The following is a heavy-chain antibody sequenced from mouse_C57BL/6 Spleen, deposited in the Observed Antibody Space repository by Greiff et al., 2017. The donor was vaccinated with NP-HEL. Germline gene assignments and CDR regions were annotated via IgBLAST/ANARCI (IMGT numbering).Heavy chain of an antibody. CDR3: ASYSNYGDAMDY. CDR2: IDPSDSYT. J-gene: IGHJ4*01. D-gene: IGHD2-5*01. V-gene: IGHV1-69*01. CDR1: GYTFTSYW. Sequence: VKLQQPGAELVMPGASVKLSCKASGYTFTSYWMHWVKQRPGQGLEWIGEIDPSDSYTNYNQKFKGKSTLTVDKSSSTAYMQLSSLTSEDSAVYYCASYSNYGDAMDYWGQGTSVTVSS.